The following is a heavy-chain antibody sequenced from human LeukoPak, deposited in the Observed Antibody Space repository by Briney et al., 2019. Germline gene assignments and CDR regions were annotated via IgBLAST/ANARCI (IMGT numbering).Heavy chain of an antibody. CDR3: ARDLYGSGSYSSNDYFDY. CDR2: INHSGST. Sequence: SETLSLTCAVYGGSFSGYYWSWIRQPPGKGLEWIGEINHSGSTNYNPSLKSRVTISVDTSKNQFSLKLSSVAAADTAVYYCARDLYGSGSYSSNDYFDYWGQGTLVTVSS. CDR1: GGSFSGYY. V-gene: IGHV4-34*01. D-gene: IGHD3-10*01. J-gene: IGHJ4*02.